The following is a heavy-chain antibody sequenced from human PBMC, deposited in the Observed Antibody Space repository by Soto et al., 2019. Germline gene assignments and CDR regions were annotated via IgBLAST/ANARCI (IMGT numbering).Heavy chain of an antibody. J-gene: IGHJ6*01. CDR2: IRGFSPYT. CDR1: GFTFRTYT. Sequence: GGSLRLSCISSGFTFRTYTMNWVRQAPGKGLEWVSGIRGFSPYTFYAESVKGRFTISRDNAKNSLYLQKNSLRAEDTAVYYCARDRVCDAHDYYYNDMDVWGQGTTVTVSS. V-gene: IGHV3-21*01. CDR3: ARDRVCDAHDYYYNDMDV. D-gene: IGHD2-8*01.